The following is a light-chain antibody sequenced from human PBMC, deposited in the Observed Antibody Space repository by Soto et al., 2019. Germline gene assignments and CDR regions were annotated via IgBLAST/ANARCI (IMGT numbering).Light chain of an antibody. Sequence: EIVLTQSPATLSLSPGEGATLSCRASQSVSSYLAWYRQKPGQAPRLLIYDASNRATGIPARFSGSGSGTDFTLTISSLEPEDFAVYYCQQRSNWPRTFGGGTK. J-gene: IGKJ4*01. CDR3: QQRSNWPRT. CDR2: DAS. V-gene: IGKV3-11*01. CDR1: QSVSSY.